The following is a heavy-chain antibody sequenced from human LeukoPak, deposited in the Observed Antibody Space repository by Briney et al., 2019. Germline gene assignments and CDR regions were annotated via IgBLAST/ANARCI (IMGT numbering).Heavy chain of an antibody. CDR1: GYTFTGYY. V-gene: IGHV1-2*02. D-gene: IGHD6-13*01. J-gene: IGHJ6*02. CDR2: INPNSGGT. Sequence: ASVTVSCKASGYTFTGYYMHWVRQAPGQGLECMGWINPNSGGTNYAQKFQGRVTMTRDTSISTAYMELSRLRSDDTAVYYCARGGFSSSWYPTTYYYYGMDVWGQGTTVTVSS. CDR3: ARGGFSSSWYPTTYYYYGMDV.